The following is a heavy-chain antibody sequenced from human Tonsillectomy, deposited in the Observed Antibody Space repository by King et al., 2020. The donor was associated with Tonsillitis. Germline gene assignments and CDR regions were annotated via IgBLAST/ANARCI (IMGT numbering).Heavy chain of an antibody. D-gene: IGHD1-1*01. CDR2: IRSQVSGGAI. Sequence: VQLVESGGGLVQPGRSLRLSCIPSGFTFPDYSMSWFRQAPGKGLEWVGFIRSQVSGGAIHYAPSVKGRFTISRDDSTSIAYLQMNSLTTEDTAMYYCATKLVGTYTHYFHDWGPGTLVTVSS. J-gene: IGHJ4*02. V-gene: IGHV3-49*03. CDR1: GFTFPDYS. CDR3: ATKLVGTYTHYFHD.